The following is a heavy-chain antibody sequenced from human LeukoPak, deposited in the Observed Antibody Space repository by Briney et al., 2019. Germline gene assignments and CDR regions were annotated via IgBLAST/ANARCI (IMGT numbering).Heavy chain of an antibody. D-gene: IGHD2-2*01. CDR1: GFTFSSYS. CDR3: ARGWRDIVVVPAAQGFDY. Sequence: GGSLRLSCAASGFTFSSYSMNWVRQAPGKGLEWVSSISSSSSYIYYADSVKGRFTISRDNAKNSLYLQMNSLRAEDTAVYYCARGWRDIVVVPAAQGFDYWGQGTLVTVSS. J-gene: IGHJ4*02. V-gene: IGHV3-21*01. CDR2: ISSSSSYI.